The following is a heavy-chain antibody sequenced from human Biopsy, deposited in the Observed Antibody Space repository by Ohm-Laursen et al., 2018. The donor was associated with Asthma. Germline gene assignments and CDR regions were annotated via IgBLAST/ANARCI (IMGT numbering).Heavy chain of an antibody. CDR1: GGSINNYY. CDR3: ARVWAGGFDS. D-gene: IGHD6-19*01. CDR2: IYYTGST. V-gene: IGHV4-59*01. J-gene: IGHJ4*02. Sequence: TLSLTCTVSGGSINNYYWSWIRQPPGKGLDLIGYIYYTGSTDYNPSLKSRVTLSVDTSNNQFSLRLSSVTAADTALYYCARVWAGGFDSWGQGTLVTVSS.